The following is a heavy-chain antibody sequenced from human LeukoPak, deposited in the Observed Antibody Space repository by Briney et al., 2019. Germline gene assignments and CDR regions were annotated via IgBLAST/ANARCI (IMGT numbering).Heavy chain of an antibody. CDR1: GFTFSGSA. CDR2: IRSKDKSYAT. Sequence: GGSLRLSCAASGFTFSGSAMHWVRQASGKGLEWVGRIRSKDKSYATAYAASVRGRFTISRDDSKNTAYLQMNSLETEDTAIYYCTRRYFESSGYKWGQGTLVTVSS. J-gene: IGHJ4*02. D-gene: IGHD3-22*01. CDR3: TRRYFESSGYK. V-gene: IGHV3-73*01.